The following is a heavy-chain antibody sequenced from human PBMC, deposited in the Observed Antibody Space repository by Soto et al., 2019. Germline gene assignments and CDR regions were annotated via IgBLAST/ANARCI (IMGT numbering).Heavy chain of an antibody. CDR3: ASGGMGGYSYGFYPIYPSHDY. CDR1: GFTFSSYG. CDR2: IWYDGSNK. D-gene: IGHD5-18*01. V-gene: IGHV3-33*01. J-gene: IGHJ4*02. Sequence: PGGSLRLSCAASGFTFSSYGMHWVRQAPGKGLEWVAVIWYDGSNKYYADSVKGRFTISRDNSKNTLYLQMNSLRAEDTAVYYCASGGMGGYSYGFYPIYPSHDYWGQGTLVTVSS.